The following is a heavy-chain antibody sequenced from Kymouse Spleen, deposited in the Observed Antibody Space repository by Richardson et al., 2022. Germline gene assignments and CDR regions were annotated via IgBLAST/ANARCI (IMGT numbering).Heavy chain of an antibody. CDR1: GGSISSSSYY. CDR3: ASTYYDILTGYYKGPYYFDY. Sequence: QLQLQESGPGLVKPSETLSLTCTVSGGSISSSSYYWGWIRQPPGKGLEWIGSIYYSGSTYYNPSLKSRVTISVDTSKNQFSLKLSSVTAADTAVYYCASTYYDILTGYYKGPYYFDYWGQGTLVTVSS. CDR2: IYYSGST. D-gene: IGHD3-9*01. V-gene: IGHV4-39*01. J-gene: IGHJ4*02.